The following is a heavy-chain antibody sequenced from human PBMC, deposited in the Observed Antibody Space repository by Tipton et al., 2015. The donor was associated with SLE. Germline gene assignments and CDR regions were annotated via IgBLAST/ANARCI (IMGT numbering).Heavy chain of an antibody. CDR2: ISYVGST. D-gene: IGHD2/OR15-2a*01. CDR1: GASINSGDYY. Sequence: TLSLTCTVSGASINSGDYYWSWIRQHPGKGLEWIGYISYVGSTYYNPSLKSRLIISVDTSKNQVSLKVTSVTASDTAVYYCARDTGNPPNYFDYWGQGTLVTVSS. J-gene: IGHJ4*02. V-gene: IGHV4-30-4*01. CDR3: ARDTGNPPNYFDY.